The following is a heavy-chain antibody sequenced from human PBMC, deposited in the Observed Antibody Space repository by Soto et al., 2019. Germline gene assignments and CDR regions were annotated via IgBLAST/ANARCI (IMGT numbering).Heavy chain of an antibody. CDR1: GGTFSSYA. CDR2: IIPIFGTA. Sequence: SVKVSCKASGGTFSSYAISWVRQAPGQGLEWMGGIIPIFGTANYAQKFQGRVTITADESTSTAYMELSSLRSEDTAIYYCARVGYSSTGTTLHFHGLDVWGQGTTVTVSS. J-gene: IGHJ6*02. CDR3: ARVGYSSTGTTLHFHGLDV. V-gene: IGHV1-69*13. D-gene: IGHD3-22*01.